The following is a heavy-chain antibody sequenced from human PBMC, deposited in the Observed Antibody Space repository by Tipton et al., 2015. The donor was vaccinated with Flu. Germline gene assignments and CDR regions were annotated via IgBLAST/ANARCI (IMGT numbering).Heavy chain of an antibody. CDR2: VSRTGST. CDR3: ARRDYSNYVSGANSWFGP. D-gene: IGHD4-11*01. J-gene: IGHJ5*02. CDR1: GGSISSDFY. V-gene: IGHV4-38-2*01. Sequence: TLSLTCAVSGGSISSDFYWAWIRQFPGKGLEWIGTVSRTGSTIYTPSLKSRVTISIDTSKNQFSLNMRSVTAADMAVYYCARRDYSNYVSGANSWFGPGGKGTLVGASS.